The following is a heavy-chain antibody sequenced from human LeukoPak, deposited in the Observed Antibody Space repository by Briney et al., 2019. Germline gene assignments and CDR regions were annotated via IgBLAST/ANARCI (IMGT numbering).Heavy chain of an antibody. CDR1: GFTFSSYA. V-gene: IGHV3-23*01. Sequence: GGSLRLSCAASGFTFSSYAMSWVRQAPGKGLEWVSAISGSGGSTYYADSVKGRFTISRDNSKNTLYLQMNSLRAEDTAVYYCAKDPTFGGVMTDPGDYWGQGTLVTVSS. CDR2: ISGSGGST. CDR3: AKDPTFGGVMTDPGDY. D-gene: IGHD3-16*01. J-gene: IGHJ4*02.